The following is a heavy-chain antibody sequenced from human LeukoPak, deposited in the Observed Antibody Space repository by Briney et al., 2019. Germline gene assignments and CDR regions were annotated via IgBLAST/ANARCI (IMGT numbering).Heavy chain of an antibody. V-gene: IGHV4-4*02. CDR1: GGSILTTNW. CDR2: VHLSGAS. CDR3: ARESGAFSPFGF. Sequence: SGTLSLTCAVSGGSILTTNWWSWVRQPPGKGLEWVGEVHLSGASNYNPSLKSRVSMSIDKSRNQLSLELTSVTAADTAIYYCARESGAFSPFGFWGQGTLVTVSS. D-gene: IGHD1-26*01. J-gene: IGHJ4*02.